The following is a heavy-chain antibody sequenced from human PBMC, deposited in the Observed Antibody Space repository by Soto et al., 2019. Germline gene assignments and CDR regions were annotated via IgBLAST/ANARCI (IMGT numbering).Heavy chain of an antibody. J-gene: IGHJ6*02. D-gene: IGHD3-3*01. CDR1: GGSISSGDYY. CDR3: ARGSYTIFGVVMDV. V-gene: IGHV4-30-4*01. CDR2: IYYSGST. Sequence: SETLSLTCTVSGGSISSGDYYWSWIRQPPGKGLEWIGYIYYSGSTYYNPSLKSRVTISVDTSKNQFSLKLSSVTAADTAVYYCARGSYTIFGVVMDVWGQGTTVTV.